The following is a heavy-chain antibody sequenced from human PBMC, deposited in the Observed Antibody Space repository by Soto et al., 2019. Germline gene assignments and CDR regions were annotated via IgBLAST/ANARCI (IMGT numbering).Heavy chain of an antibody. V-gene: IGHV1-69*06. CDR2: IIPLFGTA. D-gene: IGHD2-21*01. Sequence: QVYLVQSGAEVKKPGSSVNISCTASGGIFSSNTINWVRQAAGQGLEWMGGIIPLFGTANYAEKFQGRVTITADKSTKTEYMELTSLRSEDTAVYYCASKAACGGECYAFDSWGQGTLVTVSS. CDR1: GGIFSSNT. J-gene: IGHJ4*02. CDR3: ASKAACGGECYAFDS.